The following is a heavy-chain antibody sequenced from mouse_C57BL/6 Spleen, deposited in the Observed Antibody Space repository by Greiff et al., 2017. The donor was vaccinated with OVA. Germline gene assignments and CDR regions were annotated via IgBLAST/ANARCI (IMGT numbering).Heavy chain of an antibody. V-gene: IGHV1-15*01. CDR3: TRVGCYYSWFAY. CDR2: IDPETGGT. J-gene: IGHJ3*01. D-gene: IGHD2-3*01. Sequence: VQLQQSGAELVRPGASVTLSCKASGYTFTDYEMHWVKQTPVHGLEWIGAIDPETGGTAYNQKFKGKAILTADKSSSTAYMELRSLTSEDSAVYYCTRVGCYYSWFAYWGQGTLVTVSA. CDR1: GYTFTDYE.